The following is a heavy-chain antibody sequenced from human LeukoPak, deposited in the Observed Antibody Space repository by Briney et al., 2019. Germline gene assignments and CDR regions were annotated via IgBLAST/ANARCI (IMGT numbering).Heavy chain of an antibody. CDR3: GCGGGEYGANFDY. CDR1: GGSISSHY. D-gene: IGHD4-17*01. CDR2: IYYSGST. V-gene: IGHV4-59*11. J-gene: IGHJ4*02. Sequence: SETLSLTCTVSGGSISSHYWSWIRQPPGKGLEWIGYIYYSGSTNYNPSLKSRFTISGDTFKNPFSRKLSSVIAADTAVYYCGCGGGEYGANFDYWGQGTLVTVSS.